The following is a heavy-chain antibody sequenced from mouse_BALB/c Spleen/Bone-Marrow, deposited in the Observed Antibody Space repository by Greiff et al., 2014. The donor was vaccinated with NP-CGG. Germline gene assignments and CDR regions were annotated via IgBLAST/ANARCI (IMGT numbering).Heavy chain of an antibody. J-gene: IGHJ3*01. V-gene: IGHV14-3*02. CDR3: ASYYYGRAWFAY. Sequence: VQLQQSGAELVKPGASVKLSCTASGFNIKDTYMHWVKQRPEQGLEWIGRIYPANGNTKYDPKFQGKATITADTSSNTAYLQLSSLTSEGTDVYNCASYYYGRAWFAYWGQGTLVTVSA. CDR1: GFNIKDTY. D-gene: IGHD1-1*01. CDR2: IYPANGNT.